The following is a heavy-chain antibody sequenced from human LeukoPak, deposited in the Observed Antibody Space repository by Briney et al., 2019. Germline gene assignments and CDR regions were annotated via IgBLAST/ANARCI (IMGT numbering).Heavy chain of an antibody. CDR2: IWFDGSEQ. V-gene: IGHV3-33*01. J-gene: IGHJ1*01. D-gene: IGHD3-16*02. CDR3: AREGDSRWGELSP. Sequence: GGSLRLSCAASGFTFSTYTIHWVRQAPGKGLEWVAVIWFDGSEQYYADSVKGRFIISRDNSKSTSNLQLNSLRAEDTAVYYCAREGDSRWGELSPWGQGTLVTVSS. CDR1: GFTFSTYT.